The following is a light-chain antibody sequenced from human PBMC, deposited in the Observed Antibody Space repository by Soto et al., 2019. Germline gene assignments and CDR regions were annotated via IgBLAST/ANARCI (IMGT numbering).Light chain of an antibody. J-gene: IGKJ3*01. Sequence: DIPMTQSPSTLSASVGDRVTITCRASQSISSWLDWYQQKPGKAPKLLNHDASSLESGVPSRFNGSGSGTDFTLTISSLQPDDFASYYCQQEFTFGPGTKVDIK. V-gene: IGKV1-5*01. CDR3: QQEFT. CDR1: QSISSW. CDR2: DAS.